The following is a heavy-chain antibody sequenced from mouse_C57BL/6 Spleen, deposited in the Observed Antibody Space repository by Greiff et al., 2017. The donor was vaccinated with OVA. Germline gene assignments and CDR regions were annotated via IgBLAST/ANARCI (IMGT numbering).Heavy chain of an antibody. J-gene: IGHJ3*01. V-gene: IGHV1-19*01. D-gene: IGHD2-12*01. Sequence: EVQLQQSGPVLVKPGASVKMSCKASGYTFTDYYMNWVKQSHGKSLEWIGVINPYNGGTSYNQKFKGTATLTVDKSSSTAYMELNSLTSEDSAVYYCARGNDGWFAYWGQGTLVTVSA. CDR2: INPYNGGT. CDR1: GYTFTDYY. CDR3: ARGNDGWFAY.